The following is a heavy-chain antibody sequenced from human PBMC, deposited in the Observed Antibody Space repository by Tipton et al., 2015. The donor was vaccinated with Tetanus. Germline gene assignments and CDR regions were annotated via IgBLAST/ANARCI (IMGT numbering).Heavy chain of an antibody. V-gene: IGHV3-53*01. CDR1: GFTVSSNY. Sequence: QLVPSGGGLIQPGGSLRLSCAASGFTVSSNYMSWVRQATGKGLEWVSAIYSGGSTYYADSVKGRFTISRDNSKNTLYLQMSSLRAEDTAVYYCATPGEDYDDSSGYLTWGQGTLVTVSS. J-gene: IGHJ5*02. CDR2: IYSGGST. D-gene: IGHD3-22*01. CDR3: ATPGEDYDDSSGYLT.